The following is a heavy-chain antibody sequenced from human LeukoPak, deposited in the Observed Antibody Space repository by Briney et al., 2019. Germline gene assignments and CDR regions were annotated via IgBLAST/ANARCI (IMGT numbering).Heavy chain of an antibody. J-gene: IGHJ5*02. D-gene: IGHD1-26*01. Sequence: ASETLSLTCAVSGGSISSDGYSWSWIRQPPGKGLEWIGYIYHSGSTYYKPSLKSRVTISVDRSKNQFSLKLSSVTAADTAVYYCARVVGGRVTWFDPWGQGTLVTVSS. V-gene: IGHV4-30-2*01. CDR1: GGSISSDGYS. CDR3: ARVVGGRVTWFDP. CDR2: IYHSGST.